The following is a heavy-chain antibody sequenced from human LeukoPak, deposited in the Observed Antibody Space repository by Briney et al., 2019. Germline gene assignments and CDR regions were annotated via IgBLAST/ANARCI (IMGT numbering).Heavy chain of an antibody. Sequence: PGGSLRLSCAASGFTFSKVWMSWVRQPPGKGLEWIGEIYHSGSTNYNPSLKSRVTISVDKSKNQFSLKLSSVTAADTAVYYCARDTTYYYDSSGYYFDYWGQGTLVTVSS. CDR1: GFTFSKVW. CDR3: ARDTTYYYDSSGYYFDY. D-gene: IGHD3-22*01. CDR2: IYHSGST. J-gene: IGHJ4*02. V-gene: IGHV4-4*02.